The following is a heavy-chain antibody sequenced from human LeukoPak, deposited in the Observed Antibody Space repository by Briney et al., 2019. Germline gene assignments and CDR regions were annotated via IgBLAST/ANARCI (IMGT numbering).Heavy chain of an antibody. J-gene: IGHJ3*02. CDR3: AHTLHYYGSGSYYNVNAFDI. CDR1: GFSLSTSGVG. CDR2: IYWNDDK. V-gene: IGHV2-5*01. D-gene: IGHD3-10*01. Sequence: SGPTLVNPTQTLTLTCTFSGFSLSTSGVGVGWIRQPPGKALEWLALIYWNDDKRYSPSLKSRLTITKDTSKNQVDLTMTNMDPVDTATYYCAHTLHYYGSGSYYNVNAFDIWGQGTMVTVSS.